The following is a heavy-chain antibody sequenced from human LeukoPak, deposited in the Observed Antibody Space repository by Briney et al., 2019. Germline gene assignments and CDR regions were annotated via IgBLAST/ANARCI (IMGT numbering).Heavy chain of an antibody. Sequence: ASVKVSCKASGYTFTDYYIHWVRQAPGQGLELMGRINPNSGDTNYAQKFQGRVTMTRDTSISTAYMELSRLRSDDTAVYYCASKSEVWRGYYTVHFDYWGQGTLVTVSS. V-gene: IGHV1-2*02. CDR1: GYTFTDYY. J-gene: IGHJ4*02. CDR3: ASKSEVWRGYYTVHFDY. D-gene: IGHD3-3*01. CDR2: INPNSGDT.